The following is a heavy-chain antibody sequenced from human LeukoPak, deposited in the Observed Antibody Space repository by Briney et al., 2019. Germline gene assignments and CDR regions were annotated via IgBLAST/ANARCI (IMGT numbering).Heavy chain of an antibody. CDR1: GYTFTGYY. CDR2: INPNSGGT. V-gene: IGHV1-2*06. J-gene: IGHJ4*02. D-gene: IGHD3-16*01. Sequence: ASVKVSCKASGYTFTGYYMHWVRQAPGQGLEWMGRINPNSGGTNYAQKFQGRVTMTRDTSISTAYMELSRLRSDDTAVYYCARGNYEYVWGSRPFDYWGQGTLVTLCS. CDR3: ARGNYEYVWGSRPFDY.